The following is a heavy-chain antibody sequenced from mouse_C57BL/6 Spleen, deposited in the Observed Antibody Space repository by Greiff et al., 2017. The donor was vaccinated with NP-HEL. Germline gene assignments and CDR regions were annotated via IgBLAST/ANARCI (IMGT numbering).Heavy chain of an antibody. CDR3: ARRHYYGSSYLYYYAMDY. CDR1: GFTFSDYG. Sequence: VQLQQSGGGLVKPGGSLKLSCAASGFTFSDYGMHWVRQAPEKGLEWVAYISSGSSTIYYADTVKGRFTISRDNAKNTLFLQMTSLRSEDTAMYYCARRHYYGSSYLYYYAMDYWGQGTSVTVSS. D-gene: IGHD1-1*01. CDR2: ISSGSSTI. J-gene: IGHJ4*01. V-gene: IGHV5-17*01.